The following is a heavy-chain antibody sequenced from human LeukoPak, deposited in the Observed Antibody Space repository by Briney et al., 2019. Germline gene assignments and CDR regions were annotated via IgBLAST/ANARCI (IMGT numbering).Heavy chain of an antibody. CDR1: GGSISSYY. Sequence: SETLSLTCTVSGGSISSYYWSWIRQPPGKGLEWIGYIYTSGSTNYNPSLKGRVTISVDTSKNQFSLKLSSVTAADTAVYYCASSPSHYYYMDVWGKGTTVTVSS. CDR3: ASSPSHYYYMDV. J-gene: IGHJ6*03. CDR2: IYTSGST. V-gene: IGHV4-4*09.